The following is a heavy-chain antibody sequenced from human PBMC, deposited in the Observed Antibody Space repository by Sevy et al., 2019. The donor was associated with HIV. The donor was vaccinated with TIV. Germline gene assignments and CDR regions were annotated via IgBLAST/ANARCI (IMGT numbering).Heavy chain of an antibody. Sequence: ASVKVSCKASGGTFSSYAISWVRQAPGQRLEWMGWINAGNGNTKYSQTFQGRVTITRDTSASTAYMELSSLRSEDTAVYYCARGYYDSSGYYYYYYGMDVWGQGTTVTVSS. CDR1: GGTFSSYA. CDR3: ARGYYDSSGYYYYYYGMDV. CDR2: INAGNGNT. D-gene: IGHD3-22*01. V-gene: IGHV1-3*01. J-gene: IGHJ6*02.